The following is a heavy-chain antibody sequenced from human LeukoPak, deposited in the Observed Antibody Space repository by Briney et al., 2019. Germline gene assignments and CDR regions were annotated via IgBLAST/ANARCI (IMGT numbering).Heavy chain of an antibody. CDR1: GFTFSRYA. Sequence: GGSLRLSCVASGFTFSRYAMNWVRQTPGKRPEWVSLIGTNEARTHYADSVKGRFTISRDNSKNTLFLQMHSVRAEDTAVYYCAKDLDSTDLYDNADWGQGTLVTVSS. D-gene: IGHD2/OR15-2a*01. V-gene: IGHV3-23*01. CDR2: IGTNEART. J-gene: IGHJ1*01. CDR3: AKDLDSTDLYDNAD.